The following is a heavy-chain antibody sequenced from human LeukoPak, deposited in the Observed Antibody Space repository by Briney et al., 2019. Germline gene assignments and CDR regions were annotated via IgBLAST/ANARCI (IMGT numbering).Heavy chain of an antibody. CDR2: ISSSGSTI. D-gene: IGHD3-10*02. J-gene: IGHJ6*04. V-gene: IGHV3-48*03. CDR1: GFTFSSYE. CDR3: AELGITMNGGV. Sequence: GGSLRLSCAASGFTFSSYEMNWVRQAPGKGLEWVSYISSSGSTIYYADSVKGRFTISRDNAKNSLYLQMNSLRAEDTAVYYCAELGITMNGGVWGEGTTVTISS.